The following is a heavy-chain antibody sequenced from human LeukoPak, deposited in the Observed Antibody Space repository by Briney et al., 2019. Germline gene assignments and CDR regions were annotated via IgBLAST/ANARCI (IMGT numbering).Heavy chain of an antibody. V-gene: IGHV1-18*01. CDR2: ISAYNGNT. Sequence: ASVKVSCKASGGTFSSYAISWVRQAPGQGLEWMGWISAYNGNTNYAQKLQGRVTMTTDTSTSTAYMELRSLRSDDTAVYYCARDSYSTSYHWFDPWGQGTLVTVSS. CDR1: GGTFSSYA. CDR3: ARDSYSTSYHWFDP. J-gene: IGHJ5*02. D-gene: IGHD2-2*01.